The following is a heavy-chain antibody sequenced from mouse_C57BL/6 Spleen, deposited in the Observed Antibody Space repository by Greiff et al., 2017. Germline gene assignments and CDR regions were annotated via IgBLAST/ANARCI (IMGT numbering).Heavy chain of an antibody. CDR2: INPNNGGT. Sequence: EVQLQQSGPELVKPGASVKISCKASGYTFTDYYMNWVKQSHGKSLEWIGDINPNNGGTSYNQKFKGKATLTVDKSTGTAYMELRSLTSEDSAVYYCERSNYTSHFGCWGQGTTLTVDS. J-gene: IGHJ2*01. CDR1: GYTFTDYY. V-gene: IGHV1-26*01. D-gene: IGHD2-12*01. CDR3: ERSNYTSHFGC.